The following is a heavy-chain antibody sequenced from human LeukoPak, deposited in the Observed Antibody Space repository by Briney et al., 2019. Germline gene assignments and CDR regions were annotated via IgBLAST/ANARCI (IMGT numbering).Heavy chain of an antibody. V-gene: IGHV3-23*01. CDR1: GFTFSTYA. D-gene: IGHD1-1*01. J-gene: IGHJ4*02. CDR2: ISGSGGST. CDR3: AKDFVRYNIQFDY. Sequence: GGSLRLSCAASGFTFSTYAMSWVRQAPGKGLEWVSTISGSGGSTYYADSVRGRFTISRDNSKNTLYLQMNSLRAEDTALYYCAKDFVRYNIQFDYWGQGALVTVSS.